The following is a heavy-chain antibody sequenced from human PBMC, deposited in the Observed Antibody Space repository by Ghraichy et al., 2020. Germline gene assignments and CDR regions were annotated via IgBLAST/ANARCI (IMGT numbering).Heavy chain of an antibody. J-gene: IGHJ6*02. D-gene: IGHD6-13*01. V-gene: IGHV5-51*01. CDR2: IYPDDSDT. Sequence: GGSLNISCKGSGYSFTSYWIGWVRQMPGKGLEWMGIIYPDDSDTKYRPSFQGQVTISADKSISTTYLQWSSLKASDTAIYYCARQSSRRYAGGMDVWGQGTTVTVSS. CDR3: ARQSSRRYAGGMDV. CDR1: GYSFTSYW.